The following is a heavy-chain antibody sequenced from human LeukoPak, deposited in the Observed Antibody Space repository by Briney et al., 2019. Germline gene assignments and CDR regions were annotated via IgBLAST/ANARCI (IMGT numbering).Heavy chain of an antibody. CDR2: IYYSGST. CDR3: ARASQDYYYGMDV. V-gene: IGHV4-59*12. J-gene: IGHJ6*02. Sequence: SETLSLTCTVSGGSISSYYWSWIRQPPGKGLEWIGYIYYSGSTYYNPSLKSRVTISVDTSKNQFSLKLSSVTAADTAVYYCARASQDYYYGMDVWGQGTTVTVSS. CDR1: GGSISSYY.